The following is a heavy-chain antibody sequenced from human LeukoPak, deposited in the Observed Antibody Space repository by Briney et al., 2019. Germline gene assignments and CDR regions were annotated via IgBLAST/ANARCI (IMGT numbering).Heavy chain of an antibody. J-gene: IGHJ5*02. D-gene: IGHD3-3*01. Sequence: GASVKVSCKVSGYTLTELSMHWVRQAPGKGLEWMGGFDPEDGETIYAQKFQGRVTMTEDTSTDTAYMELSSLRSEDTAVYYCATYKRGYDFWSGINWFDPWGQGTLVTVSS. V-gene: IGHV1-24*01. CDR2: FDPEDGET. CDR1: GYTLTELS. CDR3: ATYKRGYDFWSGINWFDP.